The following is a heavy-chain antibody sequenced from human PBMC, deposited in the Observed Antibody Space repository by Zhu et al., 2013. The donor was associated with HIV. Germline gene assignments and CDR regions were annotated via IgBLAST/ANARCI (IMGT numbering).Heavy chain of an antibody. CDR3: ARSYYGSGLRTDNWFDP. CDR1: GGTFSSYA. Sequence: QVQLVQSGAEVKKPGSSVKVSCKASGGTFSSYAISWVRQAPGQGLEWMGGIIPIFGTANYAQKFQGRVTITADESTSTAYMELSSLRSEDTAVYYCARSYYGSGLRTDNWFDPGAREPWSPSPQ. CDR2: IIPIFGTA. J-gene: IGHJ5*02. V-gene: IGHV1-69*12. D-gene: IGHD3-10*01.